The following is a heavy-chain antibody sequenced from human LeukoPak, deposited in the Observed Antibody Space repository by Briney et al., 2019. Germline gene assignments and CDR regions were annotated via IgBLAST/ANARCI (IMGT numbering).Heavy chain of an antibody. J-gene: IGHJ4*02. CDR3: ARGSYFNYDSSGYYAY. V-gene: IGHV4-59*01. D-gene: IGHD3-22*01. CDR1: GGSISGYY. Sequence: TSETLSLTGTVSGGSISGYYWSWIRQPPGKGLEWIGYIYYIGSTNYNPSLKSRVTISIDTSKNQFSLRLNSVTAADTAVYYCARGSYFNYDSSGYYAYWGQGTQVTVSS. CDR2: IYYIGST.